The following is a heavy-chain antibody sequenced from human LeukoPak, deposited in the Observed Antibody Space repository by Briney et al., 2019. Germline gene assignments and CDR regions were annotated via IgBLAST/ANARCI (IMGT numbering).Heavy chain of an antibody. V-gene: IGHV3-20*04. D-gene: IGHD4-17*01. J-gene: IGHJ5*02. CDR1: GFTFDDYG. Sequence: GGTLRLSCAASGFTFDDYGMSWVRQAPGKGLEWVSGINWNGGSTGYADSVKGRFTISRDNAKTSLYLQMNSLRAEDTALYYCARDLGPDYGDFWFDPWGQGTLVTVSS. CDR3: ARDLGPDYGDFWFDP. CDR2: INWNGGST.